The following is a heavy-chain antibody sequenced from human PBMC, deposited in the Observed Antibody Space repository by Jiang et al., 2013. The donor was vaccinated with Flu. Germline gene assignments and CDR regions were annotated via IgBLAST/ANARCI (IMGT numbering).Heavy chain of an antibody. Sequence: FSSYAISWVRQAPGQGLEWMGGIIPIFGIANYAQKFQGRVTITADESTSTAYMELSSLRSEDTAVYYCAREEYSSSSGNWFDPWGQGTLVTVSS. V-gene: IGHV1-69*01. D-gene: IGHD6-6*01. CDR1: FSSYA. J-gene: IGHJ5*02. CDR3: AREEYSSSSGNWFDP. CDR2: IIPIFGIA.